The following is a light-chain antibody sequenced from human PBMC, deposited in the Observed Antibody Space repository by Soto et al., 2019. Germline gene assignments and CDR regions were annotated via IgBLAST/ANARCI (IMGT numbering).Light chain of an antibody. CDR1: QSVSTNY. J-gene: IGKJ1*01. Sequence: EIVLTQSPGTLSLSPGERATLSCRASQSVSTNYLAWYQHRPGQAPGLLVYGASYRATGIPDRFSGSGSGTDFTLTITRLEPEDFAVYYCQQYAGSPGTFGQGTQVEIK. V-gene: IGKV3-20*01. CDR2: GAS. CDR3: QQYAGSPGT.